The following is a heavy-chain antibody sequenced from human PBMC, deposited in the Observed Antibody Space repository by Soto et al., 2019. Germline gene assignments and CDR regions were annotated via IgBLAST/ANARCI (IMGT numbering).Heavy chain of an antibody. Sequence: EVQLLESGGGLVQPGGSLRLSCAASGFTFSNYAMTWARQAPGKGLEWVSSLLRSGSTTYYADSVKGRFTISSDISANSLYLLMDSLRAEDTAVYYCAKDAVSGDGIWLLDSWGQGTVVTVSS. D-gene: IGHD4-17*01. V-gene: IGHV3-23*01. J-gene: IGHJ4*02. CDR2: LLRSGSTT. CDR1: GFTFSNYA. CDR3: AKDAVSGDGIWLLDS.